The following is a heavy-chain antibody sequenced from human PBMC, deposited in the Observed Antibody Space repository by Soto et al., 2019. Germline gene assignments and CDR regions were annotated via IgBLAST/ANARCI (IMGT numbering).Heavy chain of an antibody. CDR1: GFTFSSYA. CDR2: ISGSGGST. J-gene: IGHJ6*02. V-gene: IGHV3-23*01. CDR3: AKDRGGRIVVVGLVRGGMDV. Sequence: EEQLWESGGDLVQPGGSLRLSCAASGFTFSSYAMSWVRQAPGKRLEWVSVISGSGGSTYYADSVKGRFTISRDNSKNTLYLQLNSLRAEDTAVYYCAKDRGGRIVVVGLVRGGMDVWGRGTTVTVSS. D-gene: IGHD2-21*01.